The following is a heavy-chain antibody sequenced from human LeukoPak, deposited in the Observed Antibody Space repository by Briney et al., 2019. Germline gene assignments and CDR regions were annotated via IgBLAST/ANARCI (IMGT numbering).Heavy chain of an antibody. J-gene: IGHJ4*02. CDR3: ARDKIVGDGRWDFDY. CDR1: GFSFRNNA. CDR2: MIGGGTT. V-gene: IGHV3-23*01. Sequence: PGGSLRLSCEGSGFSFRNNAVSWVRQAPGKGLEWVSGMIGGGTTYYADSVKGRFVISRDDSKNTVYLQMNNLRVEDTALYFCARDKIVGDGRWDFDYWGQGTLVTVSS. D-gene: IGHD3-10*01.